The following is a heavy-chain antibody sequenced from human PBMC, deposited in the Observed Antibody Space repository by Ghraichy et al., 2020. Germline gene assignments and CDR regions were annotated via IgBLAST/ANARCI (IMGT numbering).Heavy chain of an antibody. Sequence: GGSLRLSCAASGFTFTSAWTIWVRQAPGKGLEWVGRIKSTTFGGTADYAAPVKGRFTISRDDSKDTLYLQMNSLKTEDTAVYYCTTDLRWEGPAVYSTGWGQGTLVTVSS. CDR2: IKSTTFGGTA. CDR1: GFTFTSAW. V-gene: IGHV3-15*01. J-gene: IGHJ4*02. D-gene: IGHD1-26*01. CDR3: TTDLRWEGPAVYSTG.